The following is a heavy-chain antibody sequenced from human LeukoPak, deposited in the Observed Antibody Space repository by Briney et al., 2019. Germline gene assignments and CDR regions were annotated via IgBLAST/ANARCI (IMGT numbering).Heavy chain of an antibody. Sequence: KPSETLSLTCAVYGGSFSGYYWSWIRQPPGKGLEWIGEINHSGGTNYNPSLKSRVAMSVDTSKSQFSLKLSSVTAADTAVYYCARGPTRRVYYYYYYYMDVWGKGTTVTASS. D-gene: IGHD6-13*01. V-gene: IGHV4-34*01. J-gene: IGHJ6*03. CDR3: ARGPTRRVYYYYYYYMDV. CDR1: GGSFSGYY. CDR2: INHSGGT.